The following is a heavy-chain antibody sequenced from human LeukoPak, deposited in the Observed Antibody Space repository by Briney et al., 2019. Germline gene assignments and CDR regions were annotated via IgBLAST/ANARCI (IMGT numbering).Heavy chain of an antibody. V-gene: IGHV3-30-3*01. CDR3: ARDRIGGSYYDPRGPDY. J-gene: IGHJ4*02. D-gene: IGHD3-22*01. CDR2: ISYDGSNK. CDR1: GFTFSSYA. Sequence: GGSLRLSCAASGFTFSSYAMHWVRQAPGKGLEWVAVISYDGSNKYYADSVKGRFTISRDNSKNTLYLQMNSLRAEDTAVYYCARDRIGGSYYDPRGPDYWGQGTLVTVSS.